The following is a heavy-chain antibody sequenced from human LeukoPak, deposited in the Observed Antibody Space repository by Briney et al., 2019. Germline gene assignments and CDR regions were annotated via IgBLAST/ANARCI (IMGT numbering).Heavy chain of an antibody. CDR3: ARPLGYSDYDWGY. V-gene: IGHV3-7*01. CDR1: GGSISSGSYY. J-gene: IGHJ4*02. D-gene: IGHD5-12*01. CDR2: IKQDGSEK. Sequence: ETLSLTCTVSGGSISSGSYYWSWVRQAPGKGLEWVANIKQDGSEKYYVDSVKGRFTISRDNAKNSLYLQMNSLRAEDTAVYYCARPLGYSDYDWGYWGQGTLVTVSS.